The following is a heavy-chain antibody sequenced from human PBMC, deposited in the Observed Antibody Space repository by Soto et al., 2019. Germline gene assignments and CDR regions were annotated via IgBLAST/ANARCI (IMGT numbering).Heavy chain of an antibody. CDR3: AADTVFGVVMSPRIDP. J-gene: IGHJ5*02. V-gene: IGHV1-58*01. Sequence: SVKVSCKASGFTFTSSAVQWVRQARGQRLEWIGWIVVGSGNTNYAQKFQERVTITRDMSTSTAYMELSSLRSEDTAVYYCAADTVFGVVMSPRIDPWGQGTLVTVSS. CDR1: GFTFTSSA. CDR2: IVVGSGNT. D-gene: IGHD3-3*01.